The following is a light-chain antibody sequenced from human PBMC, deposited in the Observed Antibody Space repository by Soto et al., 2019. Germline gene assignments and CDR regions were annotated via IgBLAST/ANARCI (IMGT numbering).Light chain of an antibody. Sequence: DIQMTQSPSSVSASLGDRVIITCRASQGINAWLAWYQQKPGKAPILLIYAASRLHSGVPSRFSGSGSRTTFTLSISSLQPEDFGNDCCQQASRFPLTFGGGTRVEI. V-gene: IGKV1D-12*01. CDR2: AAS. CDR1: QGINAW. CDR3: QQASRFPLT. J-gene: IGKJ4*01.